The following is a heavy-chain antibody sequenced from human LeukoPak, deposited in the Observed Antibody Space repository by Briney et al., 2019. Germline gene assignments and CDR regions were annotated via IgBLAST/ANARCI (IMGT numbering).Heavy chain of an antibody. V-gene: IGHV4-39*07. Sequence: PSETLSLTCTVSGGSISSSSYYWGWIRQPPGKGLEWIGSIYYSGSTYYNPSLKSRVTISVDTSKNQFSLKLSSVTAADTAVYYCASTWEGFGEFSFIWGQGTMVTVSS. CDR3: ASTWEGFGEFSFI. CDR1: GGSISSSSYY. D-gene: IGHD3-10*01. J-gene: IGHJ3*02. CDR2: IYYSGST.